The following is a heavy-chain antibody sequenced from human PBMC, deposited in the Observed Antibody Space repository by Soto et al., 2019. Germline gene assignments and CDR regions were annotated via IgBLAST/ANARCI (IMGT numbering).Heavy chain of an antibody. J-gene: IGHJ4*02. Sequence: EVQVLDSGGGLVQPGGSLRLSCAASGFTFNNYAMNWVRQAPGKGLEWVATISATGGSTYYADSVKGRFTISRDNSKNTLYLQMNGLRVEDTAVYYCAKDRPAGNFDYWGQGTQVTVSS. CDR2: ISATGGST. CDR1: GFTFNNYA. V-gene: IGHV3-23*01. CDR3: AKDRPAGNFDY.